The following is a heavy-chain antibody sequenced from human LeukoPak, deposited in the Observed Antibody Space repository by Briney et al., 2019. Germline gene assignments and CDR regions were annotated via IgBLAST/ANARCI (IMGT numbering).Heavy chain of an antibody. J-gene: IGHJ6*02. CDR1: GFTFSRHG. D-gene: IGHD2-8*01. Sequence: PGRSLRLSCAASGFTFSRHGMHWVRQAPGKGLVWVSRINGDGSGASYADSVKGRLIISRDNAKNTLYLQMNSLRGEDTAVYYCARGLIYGMDVWGQGTTVTVSS. V-gene: IGHV3-74*01. CDR3: ARGLIYGMDV. CDR2: INGDGSGA.